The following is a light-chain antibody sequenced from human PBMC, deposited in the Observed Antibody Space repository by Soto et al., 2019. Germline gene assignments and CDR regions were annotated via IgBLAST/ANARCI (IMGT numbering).Light chain of an antibody. CDR1: QSVRSN. V-gene: IGKV3-15*01. Sequence: TQSPGPLSSSPEERATLSCRASQSVRSNLAWHQQKPGQAPRLLIYDASTGATGIPARFSGSGSGTEFTLTISSLQSEDFAVYYCQQYNNWPRTFGQGTKVDIK. J-gene: IGKJ1*01. CDR3: QQYNNWPRT. CDR2: DAS.